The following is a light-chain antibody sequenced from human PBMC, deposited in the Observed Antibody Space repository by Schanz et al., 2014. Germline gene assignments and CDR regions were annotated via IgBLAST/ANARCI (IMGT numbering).Light chain of an antibody. V-gene: IGLV1-44*01. CDR2: LNN. J-gene: IGLJ2*01. Sequence: QSVLTQPPSASGTPGQRVTISCSGSSSAIGSNTVNWYQHLPGTAPKLLIYLNNQRPSGVPDRFSGSKSGTSASLAISGLQSEDEADYYCQSYDNSLTHVVFGGGTKLTVL. CDR1: SSAIGSNT. CDR3: QSYDNSLTHVV.